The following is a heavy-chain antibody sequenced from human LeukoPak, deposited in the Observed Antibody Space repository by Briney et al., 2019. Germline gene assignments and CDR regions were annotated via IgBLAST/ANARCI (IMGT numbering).Heavy chain of an antibody. V-gene: IGHV3-23*01. CDR3: AKVLRSDYVWGSYRYPDY. D-gene: IGHD3-16*02. CDR2: ISGSGGST. J-gene: IGHJ4*02. Sequence: GGSLRLSCAASGFTFSSYAITWVRQAPGKGLEWVSVISGSGGSTSYADSVKGRFTISRDNSKNTLYLQMNSLRAEDTAVYYCAKVLRSDYVWGSYRYPDYWDQGTLVTVSS. CDR1: GFTFSSYA.